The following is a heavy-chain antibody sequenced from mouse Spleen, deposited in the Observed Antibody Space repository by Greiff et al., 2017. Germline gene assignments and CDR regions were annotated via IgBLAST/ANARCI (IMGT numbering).Heavy chain of an antibody. CDR3: AREITTATYYYAMDY. Sequence: QVQLQQPGAELVKPGASVKLSCKASGYTFTSYWMHWVKQRPGQGLEWIGMIHPNSGSTNYNEKFKSKATLTVDKSSSTAYMQLSSLTSEDSAVYYCAREITTATYYYAMDYWGQGTSVTVSS. CDR2: IHPNSGST. J-gene: IGHJ4*01. D-gene: IGHD1-2*01. V-gene: IGHV1-64*01. CDR1: GYTFTSYW.